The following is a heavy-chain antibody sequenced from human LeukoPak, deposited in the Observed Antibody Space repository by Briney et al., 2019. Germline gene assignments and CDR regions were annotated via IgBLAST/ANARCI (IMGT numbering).Heavy chain of an antibody. CDR1: GGSISSGGYS. Sequence: SQTLSLTCAVSGGSISSGGYSWSWIRQPPGKGLEWIGYIYHSGSTYYNPSLKSRVTISVDRSKNQFSLKLSSVTAADTAVYYCARSPVEMATIGDWYFDLWGRGTLVTVSS. D-gene: IGHD5-24*01. J-gene: IGHJ2*01. CDR3: ARSPVEMATIGDWYFDL. V-gene: IGHV4-30-2*01. CDR2: IYHSGST.